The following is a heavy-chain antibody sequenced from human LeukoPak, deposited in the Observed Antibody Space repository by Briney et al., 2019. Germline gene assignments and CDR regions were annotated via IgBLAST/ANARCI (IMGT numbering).Heavy chain of an antibody. CDR3: ARGRNYRGAFDI. J-gene: IGHJ3*02. V-gene: IGHV3-53*01. CDR2: IYPGGST. D-gene: IGHD5-24*01. CDR1: GFTVSSNY. Sequence: GGSLRLSCAASGFTVSSNYMSWVRQAPGKGPEWVSVIYPGGSTYYADSVKGRFTISRDNSKNTLYLQMNSLRAEDTAVYYCARGRNYRGAFDIWGQGTMVTVSS.